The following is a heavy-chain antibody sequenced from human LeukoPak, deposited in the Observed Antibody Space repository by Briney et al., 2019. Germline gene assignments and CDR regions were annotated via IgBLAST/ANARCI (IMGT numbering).Heavy chain of an antibody. V-gene: IGHV4-39*01. CDR1: GDSISSRSYY. CDR3: ARRHFGSALRDY. J-gene: IGHJ4*02. CDR2: IYYSGST. D-gene: IGHD3-10*01. Sequence: SETLSLTCTVSGDSISSRSYYWGWIRQPTGKGLEWIGTIYYSGSTYYNPSLKSRVTISVDTSKNQFSLKLSSVTAADTAVYYCARRHFGSALRDYWGQGTLVTVSS.